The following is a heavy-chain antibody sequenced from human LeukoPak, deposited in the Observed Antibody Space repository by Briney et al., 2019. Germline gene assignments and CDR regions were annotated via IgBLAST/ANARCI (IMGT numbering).Heavy chain of an antibody. CDR1: GFTFSNYA. CDR3: AKTYCSGGSCYVTYYYYGMDV. V-gene: IGHV3-23*01. Sequence: PGGSLRLSCTASGFTFSNYAMNWVRQAPGKGLEWVSGISGSGGGTYYADSVKGRFTISRDNSKNTLYLQMNSLRVEDTALYYCAKTYCSGGSCYVTYYYYGMDVWGQGTTVTVSS. CDR2: ISGSGGGT. J-gene: IGHJ6*02. D-gene: IGHD2-15*01.